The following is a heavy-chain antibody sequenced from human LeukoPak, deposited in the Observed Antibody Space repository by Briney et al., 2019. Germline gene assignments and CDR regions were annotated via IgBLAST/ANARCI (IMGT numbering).Heavy chain of an antibody. CDR1: GYTFTGHY. J-gene: IGHJ4*02. CDR3: ASVVRGVTTDN. CDR2: INPNNGGT. Sequence: GAPVKVSCKASGYTFTGHYMHWVRRAPGQGLEWMGWINPNNGGTSYAQKFQGRVTMTRDTSISTTYMEVSRLTSDDTAVYYCASVVRGVTTDNWGQGTLVTVSS. D-gene: IGHD3-10*01. V-gene: IGHV1-2*02.